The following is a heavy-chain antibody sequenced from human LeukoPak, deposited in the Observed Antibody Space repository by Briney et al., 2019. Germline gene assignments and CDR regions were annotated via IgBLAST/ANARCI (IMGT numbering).Heavy chain of an antibody. CDR3: AKVYYDSSGHGNPFDY. Sequence: GGSLRLSCAASGFTFSSYAMSWVRQAPGKGLEWVSAISGSGGSTYYADSVKGRFTISRDNSKNTLYLQMNSLRAEDTAVYYCAKVYYDSSGHGNPFDYWGQGTLVTVSS. V-gene: IGHV3-23*01. J-gene: IGHJ4*02. CDR2: ISGSGGST. CDR1: GFTFSSYA. D-gene: IGHD3-22*01.